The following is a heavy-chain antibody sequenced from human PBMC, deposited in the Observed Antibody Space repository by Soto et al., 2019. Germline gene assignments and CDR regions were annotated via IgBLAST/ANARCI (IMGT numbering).Heavy chain of an antibody. J-gene: IGHJ6*02. CDR3: ARDLTADNGYGMDV. CDR1: SFTFSRYT. Sequence: GGSLRLSCTASSFTFSRYTMSWVRQAPGKGLEWVSSISGTGNHIYYADSLKGRFTISRDNAKSSLFLQMTSLRTEDTAVYYCARDLTADNGYGMDVWGQGTTVTVSS. V-gene: IGHV3-21*04. CDR2: ISGTGNHI. D-gene: IGHD7-27*01.